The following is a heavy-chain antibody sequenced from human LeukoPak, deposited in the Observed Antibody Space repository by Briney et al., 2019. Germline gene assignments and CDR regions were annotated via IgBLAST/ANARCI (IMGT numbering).Heavy chain of an antibody. J-gene: IGHJ5*02. V-gene: IGHV3-9*01. D-gene: IGHD3-10*01. CDR2: ISWNSGRL. CDR3: AKADYFGSGSYYNWFDP. CDR1: GFTFDDYA. Sequence: GGSLRLSCAASGFTFDDYAMHWVRQAPGKGLEWVSGISWNSGRLGYADSVKGRFTISRDNAKNSLYLQMNSLRTEDTAVYYCAKADYFGSGSYYNWFDPWGQGTLVSVSS.